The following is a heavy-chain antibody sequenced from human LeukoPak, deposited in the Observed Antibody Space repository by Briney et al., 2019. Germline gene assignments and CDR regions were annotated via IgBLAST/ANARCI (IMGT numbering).Heavy chain of an antibody. CDR2: IYSGGST. D-gene: IGHD3-9*01. Sequence: GGSLRLPCAASGFTVSSNYMSWVRQAPGKGLEWVSGIYSGGSTYYADSVKGGFTISRDNSKNTLYLQMNSLRAEDTAGYYCSGGGGTWLCNLDYWGQGTLVTVSS. CDR3: SGGGGTWLCNLDY. J-gene: IGHJ4*02. CDR1: GFTVSSNY. V-gene: IGHV3-53*01.